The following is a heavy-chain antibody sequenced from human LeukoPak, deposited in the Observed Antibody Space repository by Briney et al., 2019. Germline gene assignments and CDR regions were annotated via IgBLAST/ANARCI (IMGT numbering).Heavy chain of an antibody. V-gene: IGHV3-23*01. CDR2: ISGSGGST. Sequence: GGSLRLSCAASGFTFSSCAMSWVRQAPGKGLEWVSFISGSGGSTYYADSVKGRFTISRDNAKNSLYLQMNSLRAEDTAVYYCARDYWGSSWPDAFDIWGQGTMVTVSS. D-gene: IGHD6-13*01. J-gene: IGHJ3*02. CDR3: ARDYWGSSWPDAFDI. CDR1: GFTFSSCA.